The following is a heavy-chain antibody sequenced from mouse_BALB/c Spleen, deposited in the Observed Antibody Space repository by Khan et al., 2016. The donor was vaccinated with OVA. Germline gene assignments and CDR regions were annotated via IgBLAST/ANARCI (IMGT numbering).Heavy chain of an antibody. CDR3: VRGNYYGSSYVGY. CDR1: GFTFSSFG. V-gene: IGHV5-17*02. Sequence: EVELVESGGGLVQPGGSRKLSCAASGFTFSSFGIHWVRQAPEKGLEWVAYISSGSNTIYYADTVKGRFTISRDNPKNTLFLHMTSLRSEDTAMYYCVRGNYYGSSYVGYWGQGTTLTVSS. CDR2: ISSGSNTI. J-gene: IGHJ2*01. D-gene: IGHD1-1*01.